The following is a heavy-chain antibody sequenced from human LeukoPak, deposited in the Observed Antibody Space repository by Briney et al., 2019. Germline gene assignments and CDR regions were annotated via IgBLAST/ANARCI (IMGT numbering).Heavy chain of an antibody. J-gene: IGHJ5*02. CDR3: ARGDYNDFPYWFDP. CDR1: GGSISSGEYY. D-gene: IGHD3-3*01. Sequence: PSETLSLTCTVSGGSISSGEYYWSWIRQPPGQGLEWIGYIYHSGDTYYNRPLKNRITISKDTSKNQFSLRLSSVTAADTAVYYCARGDYNDFPYWFDPWGQGTLVTVSS. CDR2: IYHSGDT. V-gene: IGHV4-30-4*01.